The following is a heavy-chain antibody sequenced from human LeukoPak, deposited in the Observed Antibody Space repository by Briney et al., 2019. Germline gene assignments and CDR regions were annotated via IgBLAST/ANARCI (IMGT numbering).Heavy chain of an antibody. CDR3: ARGYGGNGYYYYYYMDV. J-gene: IGHJ6*03. CDR1: GGSISSGGYY. Sequence: SQTLSLTCTVSGGSISSGGYYWSWIRQHPGKGLEWIGYIYYSGSTYYNPSLKSRVTISVDTSRNQFSLKLSSVTAADTAVYYCARGYGGNGYYYYYYMDVWGKGTTVTVSS. CDR2: IYYSGST. D-gene: IGHD4-23*01. V-gene: IGHV4-31*03.